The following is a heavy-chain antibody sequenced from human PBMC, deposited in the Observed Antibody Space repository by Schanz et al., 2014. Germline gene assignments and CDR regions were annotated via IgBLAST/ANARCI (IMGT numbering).Heavy chain of an antibody. V-gene: IGHV1-46*01. CDR2: INPSGGST. Sequence: VQLVQSGAEVKKPGASVKVSCKASGYTFTSYYMHWVRPAPGQGRECMGIINPSGGSTSYTQKFQSRITMTADKSTSTAYMELSSLRSEDTAVYYCARVDSTRYYAMDVWGQGTTVTVSS. CDR3: ARVDSTRYYAMDV. D-gene: IGHD3-22*01. CDR1: GYTFTSYY. J-gene: IGHJ6*02.